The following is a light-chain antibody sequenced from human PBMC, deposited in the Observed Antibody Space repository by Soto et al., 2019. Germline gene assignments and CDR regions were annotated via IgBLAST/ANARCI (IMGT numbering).Light chain of an antibody. CDR1: SSDIGGYDY. J-gene: IGLJ1*01. CDR2: DVS. CDR3: CSYAGTYTFV. V-gene: IGLV2-11*01. Sequence: QSALTQPRSVSGSPGQSVTISCTGTSSDIGGYDYVSWYQQLPGKATKLMIYDVSKRPSEVPDRFSGSRSGNTASLTISGLQAEDEADYYCCSYAGTYTFVFATGTKLTVL.